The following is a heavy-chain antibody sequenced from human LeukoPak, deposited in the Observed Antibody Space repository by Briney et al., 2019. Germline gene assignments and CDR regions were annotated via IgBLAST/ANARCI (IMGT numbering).Heavy chain of an antibody. V-gene: IGHV3-48*03. CDR3: ARGRSYYGSGSDY. D-gene: IGHD3-10*01. CDR1: GFTFSSYE. Sequence: GGSLRLSCAASGFTFSSYEMNWVRQAPGKGLEWVSYISSSGSTIYYADSVKGRFTISRDNAKNSLYLQMNCLRAEDTAVYYCARGRSYYGSGSDYWGQGTLVTVSS. CDR2: ISSSGSTI. J-gene: IGHJ4*02.